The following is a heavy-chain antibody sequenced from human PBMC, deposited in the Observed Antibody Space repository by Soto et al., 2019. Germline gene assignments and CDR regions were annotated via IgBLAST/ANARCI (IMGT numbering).Heavy chain of an antibody. CDR2: TYYRSKWYN. CDR3: ARRSWLLDARGAFDI. J-gene: IGHJ3*02. Sequence: SQTLSLTCAISGDSVSSISAAWNWIRQSPSRGLEWLGRTYYRSKWYNDYALSVKSRITINPDTSKNQFSLQLNSVTPEDTAVYYCARRSWLLDARGAFDIWGQGTKVTVSS. CDR1: GDSVSSISAA. D-gene: IGHD3-9*01. V-gene: IGHV6-1*01.